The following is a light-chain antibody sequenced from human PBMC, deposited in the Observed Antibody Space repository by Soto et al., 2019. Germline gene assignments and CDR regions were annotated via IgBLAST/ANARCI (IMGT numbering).Light chain of an antibody. Sequence: QSALTQPASVSGSPGQSITISCTGTSSDIGTHELVSWYQQQPGKVPKLVIYEGSKRPSGVPNRFSGSKSGNTASLTISGLQAEDEADYYCCSYAGSNTFVVFGGGTKVTVL. CDR1: SSDIGTHEL. J-gene: IGLJ2*01. CDR2: EGS. CDR3: CSYAGSNTFVV. V-gene: IGLV2-23*01.